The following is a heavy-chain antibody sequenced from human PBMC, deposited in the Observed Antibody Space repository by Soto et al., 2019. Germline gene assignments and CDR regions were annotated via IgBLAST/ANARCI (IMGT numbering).Heavy chain of an antibody. CDR1: GFTFSSYS. V-gene: IGHV3-48*01. J-gene: IGHJ3*02. D-gene: IGHD3-16*01. Sequence: GGSLRLSCAASGFTFSSYSMNWVRQAPGKGLEWVSYISSSSSTIYYADSVKGRFIISRDNAKNSLYLQMNSLRAEDTAVYYCARKGEYYDYIWGRDDAFDIWGQGTMVTVSS. CDR2: ISSSSSTI. CDR3: ARKGEYYDYIWGRDDAFDI.